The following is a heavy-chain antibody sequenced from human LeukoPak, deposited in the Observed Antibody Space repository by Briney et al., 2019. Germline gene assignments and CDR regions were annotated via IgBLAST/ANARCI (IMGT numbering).Heavy chain of an antibody. Sequence: GESLKISCKASGYSFTSYWIAWVRQMPGQGLEWMGVIYPRDSDAKYSPSFQGQVTISADKSINTAYLQWSSLKASDTAMYYCAKVGPSSSSDCWGQGTLVTVSS. V-gene: IGHV5-51*01. D-gene: IGHD6-13*01. CDR2: IYPRDSDA. CDR3: AKVGPSSSSDC. J-gene: IGHJ4*02. CDR1: GYSFTSYW.